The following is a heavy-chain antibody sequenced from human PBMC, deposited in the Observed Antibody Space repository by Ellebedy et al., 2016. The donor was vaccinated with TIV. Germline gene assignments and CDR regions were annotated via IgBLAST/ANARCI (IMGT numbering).Heavy chain of an antibody. CDR2: TDIDGSST. CDR3: ARGYLGIDY. Sequence: GESLKISCAASGFTFSSYGMHWVRQAPGKGLVWVSRTDIDGSSTNYADSVKGRFTISRDNAKNTLYLQMNSLRTEDTAVYYCARGYLGIDYWGQGTLVTVSS. V-gene: IGHV3-74*01. D-gene: IGHD1-1*01. J-gene: IGHJ4*02. CDR1: GFTFSSYG.